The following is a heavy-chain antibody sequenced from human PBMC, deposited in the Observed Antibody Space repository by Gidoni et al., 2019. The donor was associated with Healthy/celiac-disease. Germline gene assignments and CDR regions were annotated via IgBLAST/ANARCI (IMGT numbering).Heavy chain of an antibody. V-gene: IGHV1-69*06. Sequence: QVQLVQSGAEVKKPGSSVKVSCKASGGTFSSYAISWVRQAPGQGLEWMGGIIPIFGPANYAQKFQGRVTITADKSTSTAYMELSSLRSEDTAVYYCARDEPSKSSYYYYGMDVWGQGTTVTVSS. CDR2: IIPIFGPA. J-gene: IGHJ6*02. CDR3: ARDEPSKSSYYYYGMDV. CDR1: GGTFSSYA.